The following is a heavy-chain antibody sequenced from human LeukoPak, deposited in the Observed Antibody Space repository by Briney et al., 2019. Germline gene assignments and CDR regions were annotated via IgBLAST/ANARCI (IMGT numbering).Heavy chain of an antibody. V-gene: IGHV1-2*02. CDR2: INPNSGGT. CDR1: GYTFTGYY. D-gene: IGHD2-15*01. Sequence: EASVKVSCKASGYTFTGYYMHWVRQAPGQGLEWMGWINPNSGGTNYAQKFQGRVTMTRDTSISTAYMELSRLRSDDTAVYFCARGYCSGGSCQGGDYWGQGTLVTVSS. J-gene: IGHJ4*02. CDR3: ARGYCSGGSCQGGDY.